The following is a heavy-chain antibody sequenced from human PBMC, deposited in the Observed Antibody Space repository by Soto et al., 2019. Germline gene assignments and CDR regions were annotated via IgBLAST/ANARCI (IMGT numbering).Heavy chain of an antibody. D-gene: IGHD5-18*01. CDR2: IYYSGST. V-gene: IGHV4-30-4*01. CDR1: GGSISSGDYY. CDR3: ARGDADTAMATYDY. J-gene: IGHJ4*02. Sequence: SETLSLTCTVSGGSISSGDYYWSWIRQPPGKGLEWIGYIYYSGSTYYNPSLKSRVTISVDTSKNQFSLKLSSVTAADTAVYYCARGDADTAMATYDYWGQGTLVTVSS.